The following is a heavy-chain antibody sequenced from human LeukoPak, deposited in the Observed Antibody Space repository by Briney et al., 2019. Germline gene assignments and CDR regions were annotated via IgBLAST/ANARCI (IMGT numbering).Heavy chain of an antibody. V-gene: IGHV3-30*03. CDR1: GVTLSPYG. CDR3: ARVDTVTTTFDY. Sequence: GGSLRLSCAASGVTLSPYGMHWVRQAPGKGLERVAVISYEGGTQHYADSVKGRFIISRDNPRNTLYLQMNILRTEDTAVYYCARVDTVTTTFDYWGQGTLVTVSS. CDR2: ISYEGGTQ. J-gene: IGHJ4*02. D-gene: IGHD4-17*01.